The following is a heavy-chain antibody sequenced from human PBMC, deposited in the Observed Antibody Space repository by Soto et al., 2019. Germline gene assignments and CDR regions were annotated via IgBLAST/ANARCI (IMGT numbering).Heavy chain of an antibody. CDR2: MNPNRGTT. Sequence: QVQLVQSGAEVKKPGASVKVSCKASGYTFTSYDINWVRQATGQGLEWMGWMNPNRGTTGSAQKFQGRVTMTRNTSISTGYMEVSSLRSEDTAVYYCAGGGLYYYMGGSYRFYYLGQGTLVTVSS. J-gene: IGHJ4*02. CDR1: GYTFTSYD. CDR3: AGGGLYYYMGGSYRFYY. D-gene: IGHD3-16*01. V-gene: IGHV1-8*01.